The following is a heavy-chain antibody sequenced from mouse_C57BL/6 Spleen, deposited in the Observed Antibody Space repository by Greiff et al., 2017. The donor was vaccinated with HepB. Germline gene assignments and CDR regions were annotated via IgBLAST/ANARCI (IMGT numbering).Heavy chain of an antibody. CDR1: GFTFSSYA. CDR2: ISDGGSYT. V-gene: IGHV5-4*01. Sequence: EVKVVESGGGLVKPGGSLKLSCAASGFTFSSYAMSWVRQTPEKRLEWVATISDGGSYTYYPDNVKGRFTISRDNAKNNLYLQMSHLKSEDTAMYYCAREGLGEDYFDYWGQGTSVTVSS. J-gene: IGHJ4*01. D-gene: IGHD4-1*01. CDR3: AREGLGEDYFDY.